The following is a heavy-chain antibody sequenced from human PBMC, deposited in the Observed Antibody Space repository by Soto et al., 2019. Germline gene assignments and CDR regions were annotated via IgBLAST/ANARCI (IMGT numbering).Heavy chain of an antibody. V-gene: IGHV1-46*03. D-gene: IGHD6-19*01. Sequence: ASVKVSCKASGYTFTRYHMHWVRQAPGQGLEWMGIINPSGDSTSYPQKFQGRVTMTRDTSTSTVYMELSSLRSEDTAVYYCAREVAVAGGSLDWFDPWGQGTLVTVSS. J-gene: IGHJ5*02. CDR3: AREVAVAGGSLDWFDP. CDR2: INPSGDST. CDR1: GYTFTRYH.